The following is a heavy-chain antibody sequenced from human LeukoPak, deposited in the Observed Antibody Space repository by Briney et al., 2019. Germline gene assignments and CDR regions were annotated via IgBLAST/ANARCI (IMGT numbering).Heavy chain of an antibody. D-gene: IGHD5-18*01. J-gene: IGHJ4*02. CDR2: INPNSGGT. CDR1: GYTFTGNY. CDR3: ARGSVDTAMVTAPVDY. Sequence: ASVKVSCKASGYTFTGNYMHWVRQAPGQGLEWMGWINPNSGGTNYAQKFQGRVTMTRDTSISTAYMELSRLRSDDTAVYYCARGSVDTAMVTAPVDYWGQGTLVTVSS. V-gene: IGHV1-2*02.